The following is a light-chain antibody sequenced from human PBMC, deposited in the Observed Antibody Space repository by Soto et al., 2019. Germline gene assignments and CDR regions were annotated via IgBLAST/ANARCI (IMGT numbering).Light chain of an antibody. CDR2: AAS. V-gene: IGKV1-39*01. CDR3: QQSYSSPPT. J-gene: IGKJ1*01. CDR1: ETITDF. Sequence: DIQMTQSPPSLSASVGDRVTITCRASETITDFLNWYQLKPGKAPKLLIFAASSLQSGVPSRFSGSRSGPDFTLTISSLQPEDFATYYCQQSYSSPPTFGQGTKVDIK.